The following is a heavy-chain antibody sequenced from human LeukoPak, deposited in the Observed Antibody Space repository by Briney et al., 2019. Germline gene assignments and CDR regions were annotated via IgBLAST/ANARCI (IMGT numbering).Heavy chain of an antibody. J-gene: IGHJ4*02. CDR1: GFSLSTSGVG. CDR2: IYWDDDK. D-gene: IGHD6-13*01. V-gene: IGHV2-5*02. Sequence: SGPTLVKLTQTLTLTCTFSGFSLSTSGVGVGWIRQPPGKALEWLALIYWDDDKRYSPSLKSRLTITKDTSKNQVVLTMTNMDPVDTATYYCARKISSSWYFGFDYWGQGTLVTVSS. CDR3: ARKISSSWYFGFDY.